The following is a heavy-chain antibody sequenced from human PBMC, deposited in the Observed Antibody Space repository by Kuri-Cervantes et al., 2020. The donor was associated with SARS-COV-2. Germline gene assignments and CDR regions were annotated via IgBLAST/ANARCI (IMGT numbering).Heavy chain of an antibody. CDR1: GGSFSGYY. Sequence: SETLSLTCAVYGGSFSGYYWSWIRQPPGKGLEWIGEINHSGSTNYNPSLKSRVTITVDTSSKQFSLHLGSVTAADTAVYYCARAYGFLRYIYYMDVRGRGTTVTVSS. D-gene: IGHD4-17*01. CDR2: INHSGST. V-gene: IGHV4-34*01. J-gene: IGHJ6*03. CDR3: ARAYGFLRYIYYMDV.